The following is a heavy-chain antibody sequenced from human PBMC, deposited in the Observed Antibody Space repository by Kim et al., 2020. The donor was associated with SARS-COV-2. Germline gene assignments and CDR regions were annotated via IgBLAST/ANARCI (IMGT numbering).Heavy chain of an antibody. Sequence: SETLSLTCAVYGGSFSGYFWSWIRQPPGKGLEWIGGIDYSGTTNHNPSLKSRVTISEDTSKNQFSLNLRSVTAADMAVYYCARRVSFEGAGKWGWFDSWGQGTLVTVSS. CDR2: IDYSGTT. D-gene: IGHD6-19*01. V-gene: IGHV4-34*01. CDR1: GGSFSGYF. CDR3: ARRVSFEGAGKWGWFDS. J-gene: IGHJ5*01.